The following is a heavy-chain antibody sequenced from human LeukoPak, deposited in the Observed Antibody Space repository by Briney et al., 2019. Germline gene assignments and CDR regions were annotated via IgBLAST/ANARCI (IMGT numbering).Heavy chain of an antibody. J-gene: IGHJ5*02. D-gene: IGHD6-13*01. CDR2: IYNSGST. CDR1: GGSISTYY. CDR3: AKAVAAAGRFGFDP. Sequence: SETLSLTCTVSGGSISTYYWSWIRQPPGKGLEWIGCIYNSGSTNYNPSLQSRVTISVDTSKNQFSLRLTSVTAADTAVYYCAKAVAAAGRFGFDPWGQGTLVTVSS. V-gene: IGHV4-59*01.